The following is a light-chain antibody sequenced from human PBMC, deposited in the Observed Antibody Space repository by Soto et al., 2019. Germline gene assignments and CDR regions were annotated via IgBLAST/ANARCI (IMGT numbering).Light chain of an antibody. J-gene: IGKJ4*01. CDR3: QQYGSSPPRLT. V-gene: IGKV3-20*01. CDR1: QSVSSSY. Sequence: EYVLTQSPGTLSLSPGERATLSCRASQSVSSSYLAWYQQKPGQAPRLLIYGASSRATGIPDRFSGSGSGTDFTLTISRLEPEDFAVYYCQQYGSSPPRLTFGGGTKVDI. CDR2: GAS.